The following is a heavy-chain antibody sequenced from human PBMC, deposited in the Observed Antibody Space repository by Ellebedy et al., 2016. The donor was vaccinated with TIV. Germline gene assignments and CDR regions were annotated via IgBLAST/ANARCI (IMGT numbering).Heavy chain of an antibody. CDR3: ARGGVTVTLENVSFDV. CDR1: GYTFTSYT. CDR2: ISAYNGNT. J-gene: IGHJ3*01. V-gene: IGHV1-18*04. Sequence: ASVKVSCKASGYTFTSYTISWVRQAPGQGLEWMGWISAYNGNTKYTQKLQGRVTMTTDTSTSTAYMELSSLRSEDTAIYYCARGGVTVTLENVSFDVWGQGTRVTVSS. D-gene: IGHD3-3*01.